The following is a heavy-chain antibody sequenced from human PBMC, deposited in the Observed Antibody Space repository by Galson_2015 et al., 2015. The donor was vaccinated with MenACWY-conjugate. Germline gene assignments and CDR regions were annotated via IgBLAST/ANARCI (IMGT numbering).Heavy chain of an antibody. Sequence: PALVIPSRPITLACTFSGFSLASHTVDAVGVGWIRQPPGKALECLALIFWDDDTRYSPSLQSRLSINKDHSTNQVVLTMTDMDPVYTATYYCARLNYGDSSGIDHWGQGTLVTVSS. CDR3: ARLNYGDSSGIDH. CDR1: GFSLASHTVDAVG. D-gene: IGHD4-17*01. V-gene: IGHV2-5*02. CDR2: IFWDDDT. J-gene: IGHJ4*02.